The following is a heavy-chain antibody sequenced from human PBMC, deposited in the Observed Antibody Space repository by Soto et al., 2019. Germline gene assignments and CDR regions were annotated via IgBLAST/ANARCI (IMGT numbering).Heavy chain of an antibody. Sequence: EVQLVESGGGLVQPGGSLRLSCAASGFTVSSNYMSWVRQAPGNGLEWVSVIYSDGSTYYADSVKGRFTISRHNSKNTLYLQMNSLRAEDTAVYYCARDPYYDSSGYLASNGMDVWGQGTTVTVSS. J-gene: IGHJ6*02. CDR3: ARDPYYDSSGYLASNGMDV. V-gene: IGHV3-53*04. D-gene: IGHD3-22*01. CDR2: IYSDGST. CDR1: GFTVSSNY.